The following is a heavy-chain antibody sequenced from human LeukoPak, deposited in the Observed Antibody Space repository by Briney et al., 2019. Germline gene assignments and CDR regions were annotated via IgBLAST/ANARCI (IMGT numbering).Heavy chain of an antibody. D-gene: IGHD5-24*01. Sequence: PGGSLRLSCAASGFTFSSYWMHWVRQAPGKGLVWVSRINSGGSSTSYADSVKGRFTISRDNAKNTLYLQMNSLRAEDTAVYYCARDGYNYYFDYWGQGTLVTVSS. J-gene: IGHJ4*02. CDR1: GFTFSSYW. CDR3: ARDGYNYYFDY. V-gene: IGHV3-74*01. CDR2: INSGGSST.